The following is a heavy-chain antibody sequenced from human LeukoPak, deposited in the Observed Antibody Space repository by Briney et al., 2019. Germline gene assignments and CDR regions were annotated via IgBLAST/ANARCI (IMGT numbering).Heavy chain of an antibody. CDR2: IYHSGST. Sequence: PSETLSLTCAVSGGSISSSNWWSWVRQSPGKGLEWIGEIYHSGSTNYNPSLKSRVTISVDKSKNQFSLKLSSVTAADTAVYYCARATVDQIGFDPWGQGTLVTVSS. CDR1: GGSISSSNW. D-gene: IGHD2-15*01. V-gene: IGHV4-4*02. CDR3: ARATVDQIGFDP. J-gene: IGHJ5*02.